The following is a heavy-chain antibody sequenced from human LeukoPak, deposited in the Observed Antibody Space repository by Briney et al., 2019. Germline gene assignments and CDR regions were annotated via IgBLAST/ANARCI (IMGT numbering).Heavy chain of an antibody. CDR1: GFTFGTYG. CDR3: AKDLRLRIAVAGTGGGY. J-gene: IGHJ4*02. V-gene: IGHV3-23*01. CDR2: ITGSSTWT. Sequence: GGSLRLSCEASGFTFGTYGMTWVRQAPGKGLEWVSGITGSSTWTYYADSVRGRFTISRDNSKNTLYLQMNSLRAEDTAVYYCAKDLRLRIAVAGTGGGYWGQGTPVTVSS. D-gene: IGHD6-19*01.